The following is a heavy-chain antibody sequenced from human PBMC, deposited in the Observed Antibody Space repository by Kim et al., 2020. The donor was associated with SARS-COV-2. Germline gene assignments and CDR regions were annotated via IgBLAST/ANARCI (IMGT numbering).Heavy chain of an antibody. J-gene: IGHJ4*02. D-gene: IGHD2-21*02. Sequence: SPSFQGQVTISADKSISTAYLQWSSLKASDTAMYYCARHPATAILNFDYWGQGTLVTVSS. CDR3: ARHPATAILNFDY. V-gene: IGHV5-51*01.